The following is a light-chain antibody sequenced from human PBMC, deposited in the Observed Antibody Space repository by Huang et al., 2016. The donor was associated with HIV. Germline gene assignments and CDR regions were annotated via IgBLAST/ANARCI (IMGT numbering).Light chain of an antibody. Sequence: DIQMTQSPSSLSASVGDRVTITCRASQGIANDLAWYQQKPGKVPKLLIYPASTLQAGVPARVSGSGAETDCTRTISSLQPEDVATYYCQKYHSARFTVGPGTKEDIK. CDR3: QKYHSARFT. CDR2: PAS. CDR1: QGIAND. J-gene: IGKJ3*01. V-gene: IGKV1-27*01.